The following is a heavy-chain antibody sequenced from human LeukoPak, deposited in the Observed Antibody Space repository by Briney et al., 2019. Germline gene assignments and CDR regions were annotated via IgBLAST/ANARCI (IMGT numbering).Heavy chain of an antibody. CDR3: ASAETYYDFWSGVDAFDI. CDR1: GFTFSSYS. Sequence: GGSLRLSCAASGFTFSSYSMNWVRQAPGKGLEWVSSISSSSSYIYYADSVKSRFTISRDNAKNSLYLQMNSLRAEDTAVYYCASAETYYDFWSGVDAFDIWGQGTMVTVSS. V-gene: IGHV3-21*01. J-gene: IGHJ3*02. CDR2: ISSSSSYI. D-gene: IGHD3-3*01.